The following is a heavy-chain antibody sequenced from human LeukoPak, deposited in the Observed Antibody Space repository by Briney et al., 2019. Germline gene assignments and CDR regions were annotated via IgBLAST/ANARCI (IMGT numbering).Heavy chain of an antibody. D-gene: IGHD3-22*01. CDR1: GGSFSGYY. V-gene: IGHV4-34*01. J-gene: IGHJ3*02. Sequence: NASETLSLTCAVYGGSFSGYYWSWIRQPPGKGLEWIGEINHSGSTNYNPSLKSRVTISVDTSKNQFSLKLSSVTAADPAVYYCARAGSGYSFDIWGQGTMVTVSS. CDR3: ARAGSGYSFDI. CDR2: INHSGST.